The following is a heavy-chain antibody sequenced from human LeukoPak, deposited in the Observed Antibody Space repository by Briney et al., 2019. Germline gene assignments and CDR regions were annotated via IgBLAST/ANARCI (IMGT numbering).Heavy chain of an antibody. CDR2: IYNGGAAT. V-gene: IGHV5-51*01. CDR3: VVWFGELLSSLFDY. J-gene: IGHJ4*02. D-gene: IGHD3-10*01. Sequence: GESQNISCKGSGYSFTSYWIGWVRPMPGKGLEWMWIIYNGGAATRYSPSFQGQVTISADKSISTASLQWSSLKASDTAMYYCVVWFGELLSSLFDYWGQGTLVSVSS. CDR1: GYSFTSYW.